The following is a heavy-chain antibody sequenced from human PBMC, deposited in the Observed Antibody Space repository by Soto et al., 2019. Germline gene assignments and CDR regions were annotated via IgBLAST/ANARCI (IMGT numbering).Heavy chain of an antibody. CDR3: AKLGSSAWSPHYYFDY. D-gene: IGHD3-10*01. Sequence: GGSLRLSCEASGFTFNNYAMGWVRQAPGKGLEWVSAITGSGSDTYYLDSVKGRFTISRDNSKNTLFLQVNSLSAEDTAIYYCAKLGSSAWSPHYYFDYWGQGTLVTVSS. CDR1: GFTFNNYA. CDR2: ITGSGSDT. J-gene: IGHJ4*02. V-gene: IGHV3-23*01.